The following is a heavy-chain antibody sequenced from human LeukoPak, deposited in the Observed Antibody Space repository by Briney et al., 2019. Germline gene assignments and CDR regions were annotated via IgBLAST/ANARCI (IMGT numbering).Heavy chain of an antibody. CDR1: GGSISRNY. CDR3: ARGRDYDSTTYWGDYYMDV. Sequence: KASETLSLTCTVSGGSISRNYWSWIRQPPGKGLEWIGYLYYSGSTNTNYNPSLTSRATISVDTSKNQFSLKLSSVTAADTAVYYCARGRDYDSTTYWGDYYMDVWGKGTTVTVSS. D-gene: IGHD2/OR15-2a*01. J-gene: IGHJ6*03. V-gene: IGHV4-59*01. CDR2: LYYSGSTNT.